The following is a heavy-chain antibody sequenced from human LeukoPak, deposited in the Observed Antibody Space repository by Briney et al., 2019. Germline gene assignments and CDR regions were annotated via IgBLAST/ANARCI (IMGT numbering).Heavy chain of an antibody. D-gene: IGHD1-26*01. Sequence: SETLSLTCTVSGGYISSYCWSWIRQPPGKGLEWIGYIYYSGSTNYNPSLKSRVTISVDTSKNQFSLKLSSVTAADTAVYYCARGAWYSGLFDYWGQGTLVTVSS. J-gene: IGHJ4*02. V-gene: IGHV4-59*01. CDR1: GGYISSYC. CDR2: IYYSGST. CDR3: ARGAWYSGLFDY.